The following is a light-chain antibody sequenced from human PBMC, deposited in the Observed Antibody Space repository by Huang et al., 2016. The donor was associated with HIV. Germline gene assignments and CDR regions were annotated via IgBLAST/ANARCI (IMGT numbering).Light chain of an antibody. V-gene: IGKV3-11*02. Sequence: EIVLTQSPATLSLSPGERATLSCRARQSVSAYLAGYQQKPDQAPRLLIYGASNRATRIPARFNDRGSGRDFTLTISSLGPEDFAVYYCQQRSDWPLTCGGETKVEIK. CDR2: GAS. CDR1: QSVSAY. CDR3: QQRSDWPLT. J-gene: IGKJ4*01.